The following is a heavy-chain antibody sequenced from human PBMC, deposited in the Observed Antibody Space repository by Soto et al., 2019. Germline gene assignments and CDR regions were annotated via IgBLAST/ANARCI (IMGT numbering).Heavy chain of an antibody. CDR1: GFTFSSQD. CDR2: ITGSGGRT. Sequence: EVQLLESGGGLAQPGGSLKLSCEASGFTFSSQDMSWVRQAPGKGLDWVSSITGSGGRTYFADSVKGRFTISRDNSKNTLYLEMTSLRVEDTAIYYCTTIHAAASFRRAFDLWGPGTMVTVSS. J-gene: IGHJ3*01. D-gene: IGHD3-3*02. CDR3: TTIHAAASFRRAFDL. V-gene: IGHV3-23*01.